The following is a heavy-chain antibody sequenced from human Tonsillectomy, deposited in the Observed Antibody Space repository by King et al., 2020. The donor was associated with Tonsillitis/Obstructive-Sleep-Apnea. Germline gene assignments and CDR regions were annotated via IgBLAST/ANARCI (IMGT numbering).Heavy chain of an antibody. V-gene: IGHV3-49*05. D-gene: IGHD3-10*01. CDR2: IESKAYGGPT. J-gene: IGHJ6*03. CDR1: GFPLGVYP. Sequence: VQLVESGGGSVNPGGPLRLSCTAFGFPLGVYPLSCSRRAPGRGRGWEGFIESKAYGGPTKYAASVKGRFTISGDDSNSIAYLQMNSLKTEDTAVYYCTRDFSPGGYFYYMDVWGKGTTVTVSS. CDR3: TRDFSPGGYFYYMDV.